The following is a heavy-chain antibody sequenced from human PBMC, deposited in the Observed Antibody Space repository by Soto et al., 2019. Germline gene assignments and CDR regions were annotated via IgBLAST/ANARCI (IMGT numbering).Heavy chain of an antibody. V-gene: IGHV1-2*04. Sequence: GASVKVSCKASGYTFTCYYMHWVRQAPGQGLEWMGWINPNSGGTNYAQKFQGWVTMTRDTSISTAYMELSRLRSDDTAVYYCARGGSVVGTSFYYYYYMDVWGKGTAVTVSS. D-gene: IGHD2-15*01. CDR1: GYTFTCYY. CDR2: INPNSGGT. CDR3: ARGGSVVGTSFYYYYYMDV. J-gene: IGHJ6*03.